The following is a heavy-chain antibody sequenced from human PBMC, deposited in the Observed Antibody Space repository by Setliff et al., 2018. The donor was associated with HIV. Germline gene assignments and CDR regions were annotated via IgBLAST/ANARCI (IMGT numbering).Heavy chain of an antibody. CDR2: FDPEDGET. Sequence: GASVKVSCKVSGYTLTELSMHWVRQAPGKGLEWMGGFDPEDGETIYEQKFQGRVTMTEDTSTDTAYMELSSLRSEDTAVYYCATDQISDGSGSYPKSYFDYWGQGTLVTVSS. CDR3: ATDQISDGSGSYPKSYFDY. CDR1: GYTLTELS. J-gene: IGHJ4*02. V-gene: IGHV1-24*01. D-gene: IGHD3-10*01.